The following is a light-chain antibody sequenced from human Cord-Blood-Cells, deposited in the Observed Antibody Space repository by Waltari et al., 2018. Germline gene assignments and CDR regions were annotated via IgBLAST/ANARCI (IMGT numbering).Light chain of an antibody. CDR3: CSYAGSYTWV. V-gene: IGLV2-11*01. CDR2: DVS. CDR1: SSDVGGYNY. J-gene: IGLJ3*02. Sequence: QSALTQPGQVTGSPGQSATISCPGTSSDVGGYNYVCWYQQHPGKAPKLMIYDVSKRPSGVPDRFSGSKSGNTASLTISGLQAEDEADYYCCSYAGSYTWVFGGGTKLTVL.